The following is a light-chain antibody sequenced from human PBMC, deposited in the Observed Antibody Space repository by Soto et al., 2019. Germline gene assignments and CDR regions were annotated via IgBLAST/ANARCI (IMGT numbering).Light chain of an antibody. Sequence: QSALTQPPSASGSPGRSVTIPCTGTRSDIGDSNFVSWYQQHPGEAPKLLIFEINKRPSGVPGRFSGSKSGNTASLTVSGLQAEDEADYYCGSYAGNTNFVFGTGTKVTVL. V-gene: IGLV2-8*01. J-gene: IGLJ1*01. CDR2: EIN. CDR1: RSDIGDSNF. CDR3: GSYAGNTNFV.